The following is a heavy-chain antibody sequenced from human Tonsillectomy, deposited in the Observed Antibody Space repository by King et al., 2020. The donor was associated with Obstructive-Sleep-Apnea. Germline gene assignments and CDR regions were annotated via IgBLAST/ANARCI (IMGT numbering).Heavy chain of an antibody. J-gene: IGHJ4*02. CDR3: ARTPPEYCSSTSCYAETFDY. V-gene: IGHV4-34*01. CDR2: INHSGST. D-gene: IGHD2-2*01. CDR1: GGSFSGYY. Sequence: QVQLQQWGAGLLKPSETLSLTCAVYGGSFSGYYWSWIRQPPGKGLEWIGEINHSGSTNYNPSLKSRVTISVDTSKNQFSLKLSSVTAADTAVYYCARTPPEYCSSTSCYAETFDYWGQGTLVTVSS.